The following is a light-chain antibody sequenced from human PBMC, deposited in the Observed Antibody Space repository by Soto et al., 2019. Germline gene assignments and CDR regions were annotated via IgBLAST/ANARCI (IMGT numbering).Light chain of an antibody. CDR1: QSISKY. V-gene: IGKV1-17*01. CDR3: MQHTHWPHT. CDR2: AAS. Sequence: DIQMTQYPSSLSASVEDRVIITCRASQSISKYVSWYQHQPGKAPILLIYAASNLQGGVPDRFSGSGSGTDFTLTISWVEAEDVGIYYCMQHTHWPHTFGQGTKVDIK. J-gene: IGKJ1*01.